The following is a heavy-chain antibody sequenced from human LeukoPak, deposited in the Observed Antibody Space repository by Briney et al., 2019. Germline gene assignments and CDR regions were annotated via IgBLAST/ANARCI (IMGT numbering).Heavy chain of an antibody. V-gene: IGHV4-31*03. CDR1: GGSISSGGYY. Sequence: PSETLSLTCTVSGGSISSGGYYWSWIRQHPGKGLEWIGYIYYSGSTYYNPSLKSRVTISVDTSKNQFSLKLSSVTAADTAVYYCASLSYCSSTGCVPFDYWGQGTLVTVSS. CDR3: ASLSYCSSTGCVPFDY. J-gene: IGHJ4*02. CDR2: IYYSGST. D-gene: IGHD2-2*01.